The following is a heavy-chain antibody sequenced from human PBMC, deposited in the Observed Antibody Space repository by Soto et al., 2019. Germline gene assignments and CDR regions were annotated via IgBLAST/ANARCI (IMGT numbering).Heavy chain of an antibody. V-gene: IGHV3-48*03. Sequence: PGGSLRLSCAASGFTFSSYEMNWVRQAPGKGLEWVSYISSSGSTIYYADSVKGRFTISRDNAKNSLDLQMNSLRAEDTAVYYCAREQRLRYFDWLDYWGQGTLVTVSS. CDR2: ISSSGSTI. J-gene: IGHJ4*02. CDR3: AREQRLRYFDWLDY. D-gene: IGHD3-9*01. CDR1: GFTFSSYE.